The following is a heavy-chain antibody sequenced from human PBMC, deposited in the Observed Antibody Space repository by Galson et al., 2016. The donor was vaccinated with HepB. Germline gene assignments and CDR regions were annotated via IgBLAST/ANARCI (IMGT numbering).Heavy chain of an antibody. CDR2: IDWDEET. J-gene: IGHJ4*02. CDR1: GFSLKTTGTC. Sequence: PALVKPTPTLTLTCAFSGFSLKTTGTCVGWIRQPPGKALEWLALIDWDEETYYTASLKTRLTISRETSEIQVVLTMTNMDPVDTATYFCARIGYYGSGRPFDHWGQGTLVTVSS. CDR3: ARIGYYGSGRPFDH. D-gene: IGHD3-10*01. V-gene: IGHV2-70*01.